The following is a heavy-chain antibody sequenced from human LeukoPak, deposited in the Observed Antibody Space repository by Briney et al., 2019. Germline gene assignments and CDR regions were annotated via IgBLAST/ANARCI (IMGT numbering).Heavy chain of an antibody. J-gene: IGHJ4*02. CDR1: GGSISSSNYY. CDR3: ARHGGGVVATAGIDY. Sequence: SSETLSLTCSVSGGSISSSNYYWGWIRQPPGKGLEWIGTIYYGGSTYYNPSLKSRVTISVDTSTNQFSLKLSSVTAADTAVYYCARHGGGVVATAGIDYWGQGTLVIVSS. CDR2: IYYGGST. V-gene: IGHV4-39*01. D-gene: IGHD2-2*01.